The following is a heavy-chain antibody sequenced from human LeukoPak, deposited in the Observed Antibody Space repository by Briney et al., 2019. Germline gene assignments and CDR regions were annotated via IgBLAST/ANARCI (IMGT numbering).Heavy chain of an antibody. V-gene: IGHV3-66*01. CDR2: IYSGGTT. D-gene: IGHD4-11*01. Sequence: GGSLRLSCVISGLTVSSTYMSWVPQAPGKGLEWVAVIYSGGTTNYSDSVKGRFIVYRDSSKNPLYLQMNSLRAEDTAVYYCASTVTTGYWGQGTLVTVSS. J-gene: IGHJ4*02. CDR1: GLTVSSTY. CDR3: ASTVTTGY.